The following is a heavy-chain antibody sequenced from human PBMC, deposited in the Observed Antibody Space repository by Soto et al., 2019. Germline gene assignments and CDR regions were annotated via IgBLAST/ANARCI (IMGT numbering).Heavy chain of an antibody. CDR1: GLTVSSSY. CDR3: VRATYFSDSSGYTRCFDY. CDR2: IYSAGST. J-gene: IGHJ4*02. D-gene: IGHD3-22*01. Sequence: GGSLRLSCAASGLTVSSSYMSWVRQAPGKGLQWVSVIYSAGSTYYANSVKGRFTISRDISTNSVYLQMNSLKTEDTAVYYCVRATYFSDSSGYTRCFDYWGQGTLVTVSS. V-gene: IGHV3-53*01.